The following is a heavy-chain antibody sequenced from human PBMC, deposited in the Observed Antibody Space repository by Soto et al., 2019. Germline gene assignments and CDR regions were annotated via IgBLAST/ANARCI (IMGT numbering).Heavy chain of an antibody. CDR2: IYWDDDN. V-gene: IGHV2-5*02. D-gene: IGHD3-3*01. J-gene: IGHJ1*01. CDR3: AXXXXXXXXXFLDF. CDR1: GFSLRSSDVG. Sequence: QITLKESGPALVRPTQTLTLTCSFSGFSLRSSDVGVGWIRQPPGKALEWLAVIYWDDDNRYSPSLKSRLRITKDTSKNQVVLTMTNLDXVDTXTYFCAXXXXXXXXXFLDFWGQGTLVTVSS.